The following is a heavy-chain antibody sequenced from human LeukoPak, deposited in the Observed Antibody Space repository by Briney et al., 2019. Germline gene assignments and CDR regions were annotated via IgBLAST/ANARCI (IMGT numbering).Heavy chain of an antibody. CDR1: GYTFISYY. D-gene: IGHD2-21*02. CDR3: AGAAPQAYCGGDCYPRYGMDV. V-gene: IGHV1-46*01. CDR2: INPSGGST. Sequence: ASVKVSCKASGYTFISYYMHWVRQAPGQGLEWMGIINPSGGSTTYAQKFQGRVTITRDTSASTAYMELSSLRSEDTAVYYCAGAAPQAYCGGDCYPRYGMDVWGQGTTVTVSS. J-gene: IGHJ6*02.